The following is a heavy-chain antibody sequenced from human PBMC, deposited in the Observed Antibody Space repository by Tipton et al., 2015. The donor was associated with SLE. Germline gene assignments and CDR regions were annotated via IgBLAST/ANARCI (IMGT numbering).Heavy chain of an antibody. V-gene: IGHV3-21*01. CDR2: ITRSSLYI. CDR1: GFSFSDYS. Sequence: SLRLSCEASGFSFSDYSMNWVRQAPGKGLEWVSSITRSSLYIEYADSVKGRFTISRDNAKNTLQLQMNSLRAEDTAVYYCARSFTQYSGYDCGYWGQGTLVTVSS. J-gene: IGHJ4*02. D-gene: IGHD5-12*01. CDR3: ARSFTQYSGYDCGY.